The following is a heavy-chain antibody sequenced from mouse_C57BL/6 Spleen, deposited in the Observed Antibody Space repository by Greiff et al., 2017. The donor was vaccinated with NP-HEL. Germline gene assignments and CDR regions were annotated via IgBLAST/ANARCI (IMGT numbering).Heavy chain of an antibody. CDR3: ARDRTTVPLDY. D-gene: IGHD1-1*01. V-gene: IGHV5-4*01. CDR2: ISDGGSYT. CDR1: GFTFSSYA. J-gene: IGHJ2*01. Sequence: DVKLVESGGGLVKPGGSLKLSCAASGFTFSSYAMSWVRQTPEKRLEWVATISDGGSYTYYPDNVKGRFTISRDNAKNNLYLQMSHLKSEDTAMYYCARDRTTVPLDYWGQGTTLTVSS.